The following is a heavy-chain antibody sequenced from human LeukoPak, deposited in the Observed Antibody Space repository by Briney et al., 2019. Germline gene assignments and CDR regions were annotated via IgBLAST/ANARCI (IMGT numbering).Heavy chain of an antibody. D-gene: IGHD3-3*01. CDR1: GYTFTSYG. V-gene: IGHV1-18*01. J-gene: IGHJ6*03. CDR2: ISAYNGNT. CDR3: ARSGTLRGLFGYYYMDV. Sequence: ASVKVSCKASGYTFTSYGISWVRQAPGQGLEWMGWISAYNGNTNYAQKLQGRVTMTTDTSTSTAYMELRSLRSDDTAVYYCARSGTLRGLFGYYYMDVWGKGTTVTVSS.